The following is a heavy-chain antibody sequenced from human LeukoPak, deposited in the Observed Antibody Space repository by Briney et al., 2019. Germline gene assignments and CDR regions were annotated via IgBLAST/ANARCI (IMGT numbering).Heavy chain of an antibody. CDR3: AREGQNSSSWYWFYYYYGMDV. CDR1: GFTFSSYW. V-gene: IGHV3-7*03. CDR2: IKQDGSEK. J-gene: IGHJ6*02. Sequence: GGSLRLSCAASGFTFSSYWMSWVRQAPGKGLEWVANIKQDGSEKYYVDSVKGRFTISGDNAKNSLYLQMNSLRAEDTAVYYCAREGQNSSSWYWFYYYYGMDVWGQGTTVTVSS. D-gene: IGHD6-13*01.